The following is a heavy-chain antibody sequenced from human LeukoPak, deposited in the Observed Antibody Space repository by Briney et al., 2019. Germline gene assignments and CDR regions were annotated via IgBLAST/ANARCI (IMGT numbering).Heavy chain of an antibody. CDR1: GFTFSSYS. D-gene: IGHD3-22*01. CDR3: ASDNSDSSGYYHDY. J-gene: IGHJ4*02. CDR2: ISSSRSYI. V-gene: IGHV3-21*01. Sequence: PGGSLRLSCAPSGFTFSSYSMKWVRHAPGKGLEWVSSISSSRSYIYYADSVKGGFTFSRDNAKNSLYLQMNSLRAEDTAVYYCASDNSDSSGYYHDYWGQGTLVTVSS.